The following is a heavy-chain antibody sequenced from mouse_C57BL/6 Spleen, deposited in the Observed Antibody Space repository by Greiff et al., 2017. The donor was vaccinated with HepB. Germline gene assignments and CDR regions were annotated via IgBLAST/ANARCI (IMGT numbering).Heavy chain of an antibody. Sequence: VQVVESGAELARPGASVKMSCKASGYTFTSYTMHWVKQRPGQGLEWIGYINPSSGYTKYNQKFKDKATLTADKSSSTAYMQLSSLTSEDSAVYYCATYAMDYWGQGTSVTVSS. V-gene: IGHV1-4*01. CDR1: GYTFTSYT. CDR3: ATYAMDY. J-gene: IGHJ4*01. CDR2: INPSSGYT.